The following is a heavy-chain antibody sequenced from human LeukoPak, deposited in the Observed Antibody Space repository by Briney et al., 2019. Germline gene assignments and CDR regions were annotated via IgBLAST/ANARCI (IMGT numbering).Heavy chain of an antibody. D-gene: IGHD3-22*01. V-gene: IGHV3-23*01. CDR2: ISGSGGST. Sequence: GGSLRLSCAASGFTFSSYAMSWVRQAPGKGLEWVSAISGSGGSTYYADSVKGRFTISRDNSKNTLYLQMNSLRAEDTAVYYCAKGHYYDSSGYSVSSAGEDVFDYWGQGTLVTVSS. CDR1: GFTFSSYA. J-gene: IGHJ4*02. CDR3: AKGHYYDSSGYSVSSAGEDVFDY.